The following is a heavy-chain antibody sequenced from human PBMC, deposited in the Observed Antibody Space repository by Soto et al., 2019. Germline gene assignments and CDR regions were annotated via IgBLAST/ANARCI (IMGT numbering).Heavy chain of an antibody. D-gene: IGHD3-22*01. Sequence: PGGSLRLSCAASGLTFRSYWMHWVRQAPGKGLVWISRINTDGSVAMYVDSVKGRFTISRDNAKNTLYLHMNSLRAEDTAVYYCARDFFDSSDYPPNWFAPSGQRTLDLVSS. CDR2: INTDGSVA. CDR3: ARDFFDSSDYPPNWFAP. J-gene: IGHJ5*01. CDR1: GLTFRSYW. V-gene: IGHV3-74*03.